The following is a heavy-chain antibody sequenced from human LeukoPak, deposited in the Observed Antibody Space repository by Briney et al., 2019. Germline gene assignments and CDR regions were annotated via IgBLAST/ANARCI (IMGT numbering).Heavy chain of an antibody. J-gene: IGHJ4*02. Sequence: SETLSLTCAVYGGSFSGYYWSWIRQPPGKGLEWIGEINHSGSTNYNPSLKSRVTISVDTSKNQFSLKLSSVTAADTAVYYCAAELDGYKTFDQWGQGTLVTVSS. V-gene: IGHV4-34*01. D-gene: IGHD5-24*01. CDR1: GGSFSGYY. CDR3: AAELDGYKTFDQ. CDR2: INHSGST.